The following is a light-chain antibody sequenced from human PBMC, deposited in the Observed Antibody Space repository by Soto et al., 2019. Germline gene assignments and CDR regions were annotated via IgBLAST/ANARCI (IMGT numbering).Light chain of an antibody. CDR2: ATS. CDR3: QQSYRTPPYT. V-gene: IGKV1-39*01. J-gene: IGKJ2*01. Sequence: DIQMTQSPSSLSASVGDRVTITCRASQSISSYLNWYQQKPGKAPKLLIYATSSLQSGVPSRFSGSGSGTDFTLTISSLHPEDFAIYYCQQSYRTPPYTFGQGTKLEIK. CDR1: QSISSY.